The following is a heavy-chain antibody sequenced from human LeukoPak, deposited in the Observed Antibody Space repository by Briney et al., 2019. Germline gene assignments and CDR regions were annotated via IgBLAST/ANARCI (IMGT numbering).Heavy chain of an antibody. V-gene: IGHV4-4*07. Sequence: SETLSLTCTVSGGSISSYYWSWIRQPAGKGLEWIGRIYTSGSTNYNPSLKSRVTISVDTSKNQFSLKLNSVTAADTAVYYCAREGGYSYGDAPLHFDYWGQGTLVTVSS. CDR2: IYTSGST. CDR3: AREGGYSYGDAPLHFDY. J-gene: IGHJ4*02. D-gene: IGHD5-18*01. CDR1: GGSISSYY.